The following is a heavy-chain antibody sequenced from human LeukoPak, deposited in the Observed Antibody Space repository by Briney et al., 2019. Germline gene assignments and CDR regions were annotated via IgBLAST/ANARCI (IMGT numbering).Heavy chain of an antibody. J-gene: IGHJ6*03. CDR3: ARCGRSGWYGDYYYMDV. D-gene: IGHD6-19*01. CDR1: GYTFTSYA. V-gene: IGHV1-18*01. Sequence: ASVKVSCKASGYTFTSYAISWVRQAPGQGLEWMGWISAYNGTTNYAQNLQGRVTMTTDTSTRTAYMEVRSLRSDDATVYYCARCGRSGWYGDYYYMDVWGKGTTVTVSS. CDR2: ISAYNGTT.